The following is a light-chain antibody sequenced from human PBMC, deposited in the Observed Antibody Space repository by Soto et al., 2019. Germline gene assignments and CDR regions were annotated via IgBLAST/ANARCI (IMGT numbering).Light chain of an antibody. J-gene: IGKJ1*01. Sequence: EIVLTQSPGTLSLSPGERATLSCRASQSVSSSYLAWYQQKPGQAPRLLIYGASSRATGIPDRFSGSGSGKDVTLTISRLEPEDFAVYYCQQYGSLWTFGQGTKVEIK. CDR2: GAS. V-gene: IGKV3-20*01. CDR1: QSVSSSY. CDR3: QQYGSLWT.